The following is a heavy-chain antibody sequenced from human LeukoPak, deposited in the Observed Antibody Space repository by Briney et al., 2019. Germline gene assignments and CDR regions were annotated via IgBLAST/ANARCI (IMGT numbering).Heavy chain of an antibody. D-gene: IGHD6-19*01. Sequence: GASVKVSCKASGYTFTSYGISWVRQAPGQGLEWMGWISAYNGNTNYAQKLQGRVTMTTDTSTSTAYMELRSLRSDDTAVYYCARDDPNSTGYSSGWDLWGQGTLVTVSS. CDR3: ARDDPNSTGYSSGWDL. CDR1: GYTFTSYG. V-gene: IGHV1-18*01. J-gene: IGHJ5*02. CDR2: ISAYNGNT.